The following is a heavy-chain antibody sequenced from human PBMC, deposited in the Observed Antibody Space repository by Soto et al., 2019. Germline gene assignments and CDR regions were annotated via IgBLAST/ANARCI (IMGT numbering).Heavy chain of an antibody. J-gene: IGHJ4*02. CDR3: ARRYGGTFDY. Sequence: SETLSLTCTVSGGSISSGDYYWSWIRQPPGKGLECIGYFFYSGSTYYNPSLKSRFTFSVDTSKNHFSLMLSFFTAADTAVYYCARRYGGTFDYWGQGTLVTVSS. V-gene: IGHV4-30-4*01. D-gene: IGHD2-15*01. CDR2: FFYSGST. CDR1: GGSISSGDYY.